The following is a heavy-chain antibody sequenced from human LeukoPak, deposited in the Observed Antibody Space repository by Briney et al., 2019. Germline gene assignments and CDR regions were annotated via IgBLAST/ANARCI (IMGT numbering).Heavy chain of an antibody. V-gene: IGHV3-21*01. J-gene: IGHJ4*02. CDR1: GFTFSSYS. D-gene: IGHD6-19*01. Sequence: GGSLRLSCAASGFTFSSYSMNWVRQAPGKGLEWVSSISSSSSYMYYADSVKGRFTISRDNAKNSLYLQMNSLRAEDTAVYYCARAPATIFAVAGPSPLDYWGQGTLVTVSS. CDR3: ARAPATIFAVAGPSPLDY. CDR2: ISSSSSYM.